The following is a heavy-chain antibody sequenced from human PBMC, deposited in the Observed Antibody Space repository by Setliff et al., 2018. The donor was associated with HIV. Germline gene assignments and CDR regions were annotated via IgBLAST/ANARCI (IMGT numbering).Heavy chain of an antibody. V-gene: IGHV1-18*04. J-gene: IGHJ3*02. CDR3: ARDDVGYCSGGSCYHLFDTFDI. CDR2: INSYNGNT. CDR1: GYTFTTYG. D-gene: IGHD2-15*01. Sequence: ASVKVSCKASGYTFTTYGVNWVRQAPGQGLEWMGWINSYNGNTKFAQKFQGRVTMTTDTSTTTAFMELRSLRSDDTAVYHCARDDVGYCSGGSCYHLFDTFDIWGQGTVVTVSS.